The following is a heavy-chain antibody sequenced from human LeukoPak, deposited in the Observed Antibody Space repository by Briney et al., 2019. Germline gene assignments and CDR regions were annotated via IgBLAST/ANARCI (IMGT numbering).Heavy chain of an antibody. CDR1: GYTFTGYY. D-gene: IGHD5-18*01. CDR2: INPNSGGT. Sequence: GASVKVSCKASGYTFTGYYMHWVRQAPGQGLEWMGWINPNSGGTNYAQKFQGRVTMTRDTSISTAYMELGRLRSDDTAVYYCARDGRADTAGYYYYYYYMDVWGKGTTVTVSS. CDR3: ARDGRADTAGYYYYYYYMDV. V-gene: IGHV1-2*02. J-gene: IGHJ6*03.